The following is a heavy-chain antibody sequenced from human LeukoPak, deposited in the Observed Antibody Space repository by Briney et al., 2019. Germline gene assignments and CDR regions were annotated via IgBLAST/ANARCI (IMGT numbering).Heavy chain of an antibody. CDR1: GGSISSGDYY. CDR2: IYYSGST. D-gene: IGHD3-22*01. Sequence: PSETLSLTCTVSGGSISSGDYYWSWIRQPPGKGLEWIGYIYYSGSTYYNPSLKSRVTISVDTPKNQFSLKLSSVTAADTAVYYCARGGEYYYDSSGYYAWFDPWGQGTLVTVSS. J-gene: IGHJ5*02. CDR3: ARGGEYYYDSSGYYAWFDP. V-gene: IGHV4-30-4*01.